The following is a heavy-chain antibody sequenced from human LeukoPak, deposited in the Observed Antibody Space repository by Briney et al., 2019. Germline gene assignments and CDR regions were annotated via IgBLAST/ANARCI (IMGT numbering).Heavy chain of an antibody. J-gene: IGHJ3*02. CDR1: GFTVSSNY. CDR3: ARSGGGSREYAFDI. V-gene: IGHV3-66*01. CDR2: IYSGGST. D-gene: IGHD3-16*01. Sequence: GGSLRLSCAASGFTVSSNYMSWVRQAPGKGLEWVSVIYSGGSTYYADSVKGRFTISRDNSKNTLYPQMNSLRAEDTAVYYCARSGGGSREYAFDIWGQGTMVTVSS.